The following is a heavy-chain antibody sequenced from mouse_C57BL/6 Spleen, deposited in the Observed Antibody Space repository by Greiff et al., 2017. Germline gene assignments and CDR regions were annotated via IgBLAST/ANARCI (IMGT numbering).Heavy chain of an antibody. J-gene: IGHJ4*01. CDR2: IYPCDGDT. Sequence: VQLQESGAELVKPGASVKLSCKASGYAFSSYWMNWVKQRPGKGLEWIGQIYPCDGDTNYNGKFKGKATLTADKSSSTAYMQLSSLTSEDSAVYFCARDGSRSLDYWGQGTSVTVSS. V-gene: IGHV1-80*01. CDR3: ARDGSRSLDY. CDR1: GYAFSSYW. D-gene: IGHD1-1*01.